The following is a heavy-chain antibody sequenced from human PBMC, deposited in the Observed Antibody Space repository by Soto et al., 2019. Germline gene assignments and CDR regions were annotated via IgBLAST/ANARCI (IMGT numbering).Heavy chain of an antibody. V-gene: IGHV3-33*01. D-gene: IGHD3-3*01. CDR3: ARDDIYLENALDM. CDR1: RFTFSAYG. Sequence: QVELVESGGGVVQPGRSLTLSCVASRFTFSAYGMHWVRQAPGKGLEWVAVIPHDGHDQVYADSVMGRFTISRDNSKNTLYLQMNSLTGDDTAIYYCARDDIYLENALDMWGQGTLVTVSS. J-gene: IGHJ3*02. CDR2: IPHDGHDQ.